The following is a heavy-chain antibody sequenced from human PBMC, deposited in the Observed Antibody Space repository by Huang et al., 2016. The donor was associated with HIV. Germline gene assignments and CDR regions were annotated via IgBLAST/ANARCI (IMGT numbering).Heavy chain of an antibody. CDR2: SSAFKGEK. D-gene: IGHD3-22*01. J-gene: IGHJ3*01. CDR1: GYSFPDYG. CDR3: ARDPKYHRIGYYRQRRGIDV. Sequence: QAQLMQSGPEVKKPGASVKVSCKTSGYSFPDYGITWVRQGPGKGREGGGWSSAFKGEKEIAQGLQGRVTLTTDTSTSMAYMELRSLRFDDTAVYFCARDPKYHRIGYYRQRRGIDVWGQGTMVSVSS. V-gene: IGHV1-18*01.